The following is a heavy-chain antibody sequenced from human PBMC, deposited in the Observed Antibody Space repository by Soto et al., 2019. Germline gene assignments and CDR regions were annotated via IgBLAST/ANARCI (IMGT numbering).Heavy chain of an antibody. Sequence: EVQLLESGGGSAQPGGSLRLSCAASGFSFSSSAMSWVRQAPGKGLEWVSAISESGDNTFYADSVKGRFTISRENSNNALYLQMDTLRAEDTALYFCAKGGYTYGLDPWGQGTLVTVSP. V-gene: IGHV3-23*01. CDR3: AKGGYTYGLDP. CDR1: GFSFSSSA. D-gene: IGHD5-18*01. CDR2: ISESGDNT. J-gene: IGHJ5*02.